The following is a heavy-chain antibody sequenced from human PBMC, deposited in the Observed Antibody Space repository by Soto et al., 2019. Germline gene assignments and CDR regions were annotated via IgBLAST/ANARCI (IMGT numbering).Heavy chain of an antibody. Sequence: PSETLSLTCTVSGGSISSGGYYWSWIRQHPGKGLEWIGYIYYSGSTYYNPSLKSRVTISVDTSKNQFSLKLSSVTAADTAVYYCARGARYCTHGVCYTTPQFYYYYGMDVWGQGTTVT. V-gene: IGHV4-31*03. CDR2: IYYSGST. CDR3: ARGARYCTHGVCYTTPQFYYYYGMDV. CDR1: GGSISSGGYY. J-gene: IGHJ6*02. D-gene: IGHD2-8*01.